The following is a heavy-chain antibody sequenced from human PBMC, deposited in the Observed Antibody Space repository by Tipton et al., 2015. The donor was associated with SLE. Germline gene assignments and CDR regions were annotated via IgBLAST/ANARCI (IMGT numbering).Heavy chain of an antibody. V-gene: IGHV4-59*01. Sequence: LTCTVSGGSISSYYWSWIRQPPGKGLEWIGYIYYSGSTNYNPSLKSRVTISVDTSKNQFSLKLSSVTAADTAVYYCTRVGFTEMATTPQGHFDLWGRGTLVTVSS. CDR1: GGSISSYY. CDR2: IYYSGST. CDR3: TRVGFTEMATTPQGHFDL. D-gene: IGHD5-24*01. J-gene: IGHJ2*01.